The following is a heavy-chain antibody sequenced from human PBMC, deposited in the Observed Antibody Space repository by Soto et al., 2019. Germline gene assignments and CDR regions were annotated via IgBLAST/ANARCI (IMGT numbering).Heavy chain of an antibody. J-gene: IGHJ4*02. V-gene: IGHV4-34*01. CDR2: INDSGST. Sequence: QLQLQQWGAGLLKPSETLSLTCAVSGGSFRGYFWSWIRQSPDKGLEWIGEINDSGSTYYNPSFKIRLTISVDTSNIHISLRLTAVTAAYSAVYYCQGGDFWGQGTRVTVSS. D-gene: IGHD3-16*01. CDR3: QGGDF. CDR1: GGSFRGYF.